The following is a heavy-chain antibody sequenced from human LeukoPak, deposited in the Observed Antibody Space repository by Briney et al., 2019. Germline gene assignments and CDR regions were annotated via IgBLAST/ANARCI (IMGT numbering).Heavy chain of an antibody. CDR2: INHSGST. CDR1: GGSFSGYY. Sequence: PSETLSLTCAVYGGSFSGYYWSWIRQPPGKGLEWIGEINHSGSTNYNPSLKSRVTISVDTSKNQFSLKLSSVTAADTAVYYCARDTTPRKFDYRGQGTLVTVSS. V-gene: IGHV4-34*01. D-gene: IGHD1-1*01. CDR3: ARDTTPRKFDY. J-gene: IGHJ4*02.